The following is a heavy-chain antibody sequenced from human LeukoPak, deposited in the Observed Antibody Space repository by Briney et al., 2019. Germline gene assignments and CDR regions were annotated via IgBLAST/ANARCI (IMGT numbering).Heavy chain of an antibody. CDR1: GFTFSSYN. J-gene: IGHJ4*02. CDR2: VSYDGSKK. CDR3: AKDVKFSWPFYFDY. V-gene: IGHV3-30*18. Sequence: PGGSLRLSCAASGFTFSSYNMNWVRQAPGKGLEWLAFVSYDGSKKYYSDSVKGRFTISRDNSKNTLFLQMNSLRAEDTAVYSCAKDVKFSWPFYFDYWGQGILVTVSS. D-gene: IGHD5-12*01.